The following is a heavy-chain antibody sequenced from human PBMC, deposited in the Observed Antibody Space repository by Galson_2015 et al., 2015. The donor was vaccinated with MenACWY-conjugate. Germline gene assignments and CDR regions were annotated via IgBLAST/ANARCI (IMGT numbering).Heavy chain of an antibody. V-gene: IGHV4-39*01. CDR3: ARRSARLTLGAFDI. CDR1: GGSIGSSSYF. J-gene: IGHJ3*02. CDR2: ISYSGST. Sequence: ETLSLTCTVSGGSIGSSSYFWGWIRQPPGKGLEWIGTISYSGSTHYNPSLNNRVTVSADTSKNQFSLNVDSVTAADTALYYCARRSARLTLGAFDIWGQGTMVTVSS. D-gene: IGHD4-23*01.